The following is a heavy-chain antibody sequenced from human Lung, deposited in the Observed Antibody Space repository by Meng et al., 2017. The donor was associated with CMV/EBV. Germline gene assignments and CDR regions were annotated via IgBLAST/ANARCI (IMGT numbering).Heavy chain of an antibody. CDR3: VRDQGGESMIAVLIERFGMDV. CDR1: GFTFNTYA. Sequence: GGSLRLXXAASGFTFNTYAMHWVRQATGKVLEWVAVISYDGSNKYTADSVKGRLTISRDNSKNNLYLQMNSLTVEDTAVYYCVRDQGGESMIAVLIERFGMDVWGQGXTVTFSS. J-gene: IGHJ6*02. CDR2: ISYDGSNK. D-gene: IGHD3-22*01. V-gene: IGHV3-30*04.